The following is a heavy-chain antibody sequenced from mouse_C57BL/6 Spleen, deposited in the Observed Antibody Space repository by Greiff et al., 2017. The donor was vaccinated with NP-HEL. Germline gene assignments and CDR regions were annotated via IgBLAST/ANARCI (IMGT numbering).Heavy chain of an antibody. CDR3: AREGETVVATNYFDY. CDR1: GYTFTDYE. Sequence: VQLQQSGAELVRPGASVTLSCKASGYTFTDYEMHWVKQTPVHGLEWIGAIDPETGGTAYNQKFKGKAILTADKSSSTAYMELRSLTSEDSAVYYCAREGETVVATNYFDYWGQGTTLTVSS. J-gene: IGHJ2*01. V-gene: IGHV1-15*01. CDR2: IDPETGGT. D-gene: IGHD1-1*01.